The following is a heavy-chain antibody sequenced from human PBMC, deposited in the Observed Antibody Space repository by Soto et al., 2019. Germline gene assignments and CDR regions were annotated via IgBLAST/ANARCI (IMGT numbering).Heavy chain of an antibody. CDR2: IYYSWST. CDR3: ASRGYYYDSSGYYYAGFFSFQH. D-gene: IGHD3-22*01. CDR1: GGSISSYY. Sequence: SETLSLTCTVSGGSISSYYWSWIRQPPGKGLEWIGYIYYSWSTSYSPSLKSRVTISVDTSKNQFSLKLSSVTAADTAVYYCASRGYYYDSSGYYYAGFFSFQHWGQGTLVTVS. J-gene: IGHJ1*01. V-gene: IGHV4-59*12.